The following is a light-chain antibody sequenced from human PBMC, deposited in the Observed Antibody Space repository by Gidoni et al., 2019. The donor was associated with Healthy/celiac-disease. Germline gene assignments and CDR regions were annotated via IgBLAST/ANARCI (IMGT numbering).Light chain of an antibody. V-gene: IGKV1-8*01. J-gene: IGKJ4*01. CDR1: QGISSY. CDR2: AAS. Sequence: AIRMTQSPSSFSASTGDRVTITCRASQGISSYLAWYQQKPGKAPKLLIYAASTLQSGVPSRFSGSGSGTDFTLTISCLQSEDFATYYCQQYYSYFTFGGXTKVEIK. CDR3: QQYYSYFT.